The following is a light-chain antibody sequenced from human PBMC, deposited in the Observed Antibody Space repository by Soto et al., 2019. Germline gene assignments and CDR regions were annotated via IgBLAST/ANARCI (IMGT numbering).Light chain of an antibody. CDR2: GTS. CDR1: ENVTSNF. J-gene: IGKJ1*01. V-gene: IGKV3-20*01. CDR3: HHDGRSLWT. Sequence: IVSTQSPGTLSLSPGDRASFSCRTSENVTSNFLGWYQQRPGQAPRLLIYGTSNRAPGIPGRFIGSGSGKDFTLTITRLEHEASAFYYWHHDGRSLWTFGQGSKVDI.